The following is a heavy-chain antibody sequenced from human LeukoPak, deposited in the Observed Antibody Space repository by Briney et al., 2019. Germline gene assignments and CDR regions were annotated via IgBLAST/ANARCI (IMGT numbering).Heavy chain of an antibody. J-gene: IGHJ4*02. CDR1: GYIFTVYF. CDR3: ASQQLVPL. D-gene: IGHD6-13*01. Sequence: ASVKVSSKASGYIFTVYFMHWVRQAPGQGLEWMGWINPNNGGTNYAQKFQGRVTMARDTSISTAYMELSSLRTDDTAVYYCASQQLVPLWGQGTLVTVSS. CDR2: INPNNGGT. V-gene: IGHV1-2*02.